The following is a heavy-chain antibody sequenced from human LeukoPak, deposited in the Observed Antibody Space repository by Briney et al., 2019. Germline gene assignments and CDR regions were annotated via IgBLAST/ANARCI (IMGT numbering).Heavy chain of an antibody. CDR2: INHSGST. J-gene: IGHJ4*02. D-gene: IGHD3-3*01. Sequence: SETLSLTCAVYGGSFSGYYWSWIRQPPGKGLEWIGEINHSGSTNYNPSLKSRVTISVDTPKNQFSLKLISVTAADTAVYYCARATRIFGVVMWGQGTLVTVSS. V-gene: IGHV4-34*01. CDR1: GGSFSGYY. CDR3: ARATRIFGVVM.